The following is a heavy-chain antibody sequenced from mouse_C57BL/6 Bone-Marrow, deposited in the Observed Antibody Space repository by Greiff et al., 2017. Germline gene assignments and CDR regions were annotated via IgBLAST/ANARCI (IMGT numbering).Heavy chain of an antibody. CDR2: ISSGGSYT. D-gene: IGHD2-5*01. V-gene: IGHV5-6*01. Sequence: EVQLVESGGDLVKPGGSLKLSCAASGFTFSSYGMSWVRQTPDKRLEWVATISSGGSYTYYPDSVKGRFTISRDNAKNTLYLQMISLKSEDTAMYYCAIPRYSKNAMDYWGQGTSVTVSS. CDR1: GFTFSSYG. J-gene: IGHJ4*01. CDR3: AIPRYSKNAMDY.